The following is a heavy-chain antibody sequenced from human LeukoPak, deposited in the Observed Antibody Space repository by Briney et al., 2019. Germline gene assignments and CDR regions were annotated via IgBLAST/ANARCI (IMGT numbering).Heavy chain of an antibody. CDR1: GFTFSRYD. J-gene: IGHJ4*02. V-gene: IGHV3-30-3*01. Sequence: GGSLRLSCAASGFTFSRYDMYWVRQAPGKGLEWVAVISYDGSNKYYAGSVKGRFTISRDNSKNTLFLQMSSLRAEDTAVYYCAREGYYGSGTYFDYWGQGTLVTVSS. CDR2: ISYDGSNK. D-gene: IGHD3-10*01. CDR3: AREGYYGSGTYFDY.